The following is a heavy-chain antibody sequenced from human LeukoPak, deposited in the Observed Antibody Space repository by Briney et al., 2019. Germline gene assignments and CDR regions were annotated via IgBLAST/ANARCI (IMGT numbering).Heavy chain of an antibody. CDR2: IRYDGSNK. J-gene: IGHJ4*02. V-gene: IGHV3-30*02. Sequence: GGSLRLSCAASGFTFSSYGMHWVRQAPGKGLEWVAFIRYDGSNKYYADSVKGRFTISRDNSKNTLYLQMNSLRAEDTAVYYCARHSDSSVYVENPIDYWGQGTLVTVSS. D-gene: IGHD3-22*01. CDR1: GFTFSSYG. CDR3: ARHSDSSVYVENPIDY.